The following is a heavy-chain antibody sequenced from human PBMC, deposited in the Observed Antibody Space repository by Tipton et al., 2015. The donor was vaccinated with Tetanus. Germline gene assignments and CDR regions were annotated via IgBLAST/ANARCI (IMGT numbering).Heavy chain of an antibody. CDR1: GGSITNSDYY. Sequence: TLSLTCIVSGGSITNSDYYWAWIRQPPGKGLEWIGSIYFSGSSYYNPSVQSRLTLSVDTSKNHFSLTLRSVTATDTADYFCARQHSREYSLDSWGQGALVPVSS. J-gene: IGHJ4*02. CDR3: ARQHSREYSLDS. V-gene: IGHV4-39*01. CDR2: IYFSGSS.